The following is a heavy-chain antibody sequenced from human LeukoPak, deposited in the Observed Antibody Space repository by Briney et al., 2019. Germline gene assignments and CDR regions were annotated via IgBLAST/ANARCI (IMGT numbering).Heavy chain of an antibody. CDR3: ARATVATFYYMDV. Sequence: GASVKVSCKASGYTFTGYYMHWVRQAPGQGLEWMGWINPNSGGTNYAQKFQGRATMTRDTSISTAYMELSRLRSDDTAVYYCARATVATFYYMDVWGKGTTVTVSS. V-gene: IGHV1-2*02. D-gene: IGHD1/OR15-1a*01. J-gene: IGHJ6*03. CDR1: GYTFTGYY. CDR2: INPNSGGT.